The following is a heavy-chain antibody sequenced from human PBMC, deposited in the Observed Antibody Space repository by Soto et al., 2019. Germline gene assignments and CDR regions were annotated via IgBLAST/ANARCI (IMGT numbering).Heavy chain of an antibody. CDR1: GGSFSGYY. D-gene: IGHD6-13*01. CDR2: INHSGST. CDR3: ASQYSSSWYYFDY. V-gene: IGHV4-34*01. Sequence: NPSETLSLTCAVYGGSFSGYYWSWIRQPPGKGLEWIGEINHSGSTNYNPSLKSRVTISVDTSKNQFSLKLSSVTAADTAVYYCASQYSSSWYYFDYWGQGTLVTVSS. J-gene: IGHJ4*02.